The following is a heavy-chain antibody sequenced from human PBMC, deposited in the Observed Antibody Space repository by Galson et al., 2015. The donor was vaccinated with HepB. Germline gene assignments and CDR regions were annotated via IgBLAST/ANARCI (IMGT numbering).Heavy chain of an antibody. V-gene: IGHV1-69*13. J-gene: IGHJ4*02. Sequence: SVKVSCKASGGTFSSYAISWVRQAPGQGLEWMGGIIPIFGTANYAQKFQGRVTITADESTSTAYMELSSLRSEDTAVYYCARDGSGYCSGGSCHSHNDYWGQGTLVTVSS. D-gene: IGHD2-15*01. CDR3: ARDGSGYCSGGSCHSHNDY. CDR1: GGTFSSYA. CDR2: IIPIFGTA.